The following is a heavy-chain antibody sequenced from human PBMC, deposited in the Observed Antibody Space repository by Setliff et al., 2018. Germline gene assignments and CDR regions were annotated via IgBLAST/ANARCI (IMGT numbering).Heavy chain of an antibody. CDR1: GFTFNCCW. V-gene: IGHV3-7*01. CDR2: INEDGSVT. D-gene: IGHD1-26*01. J-gene: IGHJ4*02. CDR3: TSEYHSGG. Sequence: GGSLGLSCAASGFTFNCCWMRWVRQAPGKGLEWVANINEDGSVTSYVDSVKGRFTISRDNAKNSLYLQMNSLRVDDTAVYYCTSEYHSGGWGQGTLVTVSS.